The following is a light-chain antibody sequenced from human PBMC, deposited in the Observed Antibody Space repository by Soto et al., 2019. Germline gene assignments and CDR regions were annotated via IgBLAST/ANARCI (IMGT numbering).Light chain of an antibody. CDR2: AAS. Sequence: DIQMPQSPSTLSASVGDRVTITCRASQSISTWLAWYQQKPGRAPKLLIYAASNLQSGVPSRFSGSGSGTDFTLTISSLQPEDFATYFCQQGYNFPFAFGPGTKVDIK. J-gene: IGKJ3*01. V-gene: IGKV1-12*01. CDR3: QQGYNFPFA. CDR1: QSISTW.